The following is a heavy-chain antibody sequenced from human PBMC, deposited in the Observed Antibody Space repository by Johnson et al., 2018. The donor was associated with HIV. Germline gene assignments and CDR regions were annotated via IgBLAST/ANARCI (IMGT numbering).Heavy chain of an antibody. J-gene: IGHJ3*01. CDR3: ARAVRVGATTNSAFDF. CDR2: INWNGGST. V-gene: IGHV3-20*04. D-gene: IGHD1-26*01. Sequence: VQLVESGGGLVQPGRSLRLSCAASGFIFDDYAIHWVRQAPGKGLEWVSGINWNGGSTGYADSVKGRFTISRDNAKNSLYLQMNSLRDEDTALYYCARAVRVGATTNSAFDFWGQGTMVTVSS. CDR1: GFIFDDYA.